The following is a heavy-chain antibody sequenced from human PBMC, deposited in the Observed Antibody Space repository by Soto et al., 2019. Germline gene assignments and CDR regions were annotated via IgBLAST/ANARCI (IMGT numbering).Heavy chain of an antibody. J-gene: IGHJ6*03. V-gene: IGHV3-66*01. CDR1: GFTVSSNY. CDR3: GRSGFLEWSQDSTGYYYYMDV. CDR2: IYSGGST. Sequence: PGGSLRLSCAASGFTVSSNYMRWVRQAPGKGLEWVSVIYSGGSTYYADSVKGRFTISRDNSKNTLYLQMNSLRAEDTAVYYCGRSGFLEWSQDSTGYYYYMDVWGKGTTVTVSS. D-gene: IGHD3-3*01.